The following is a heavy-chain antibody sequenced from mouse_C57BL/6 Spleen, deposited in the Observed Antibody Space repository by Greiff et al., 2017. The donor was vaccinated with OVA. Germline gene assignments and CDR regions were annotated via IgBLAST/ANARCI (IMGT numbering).Heavy chain of an antibody. CDR1: GYAFSSYW. V-gene: IGHV1-80*01. CDR3: ASGGYGSSLYWYFDV. J-gene: IGHJ1*03. Sequence: QVQLKESGAELVKPGASVKISCKASGYAFSSYWMNWVKQRPGKGLEWIGQIYPGDGDTNYNGKFKGKATLTADKSSSTAYMQLSSLTSEDSAVYFCASGGYGSSLYWYFDVWGTGTTVTVSS. CDR2: IYPGDGDT. D-gene: IGHD1-1*01.